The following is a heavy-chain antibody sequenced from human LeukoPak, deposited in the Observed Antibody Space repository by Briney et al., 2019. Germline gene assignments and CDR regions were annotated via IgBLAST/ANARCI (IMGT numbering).Heavy chain of an antibody. Sequence: GGSPRLSCAASGFTFSSYAMSWVRQAPGKGLEWVSAISGSGGSTYYADSVKGRFTISRDNSKNTLYLQMNSLRAEDTAVYYCAKDVGVVITYFDYWGQGTLVTVSS. CDR2: ISGSGGST. CDR3: AKDVGVVITYFDY. J-gene: IGHJ4*02. D-gene: IGHD3-3*01. V-gene: IGHV3-23*01. CDR1: GFTFSSYA.